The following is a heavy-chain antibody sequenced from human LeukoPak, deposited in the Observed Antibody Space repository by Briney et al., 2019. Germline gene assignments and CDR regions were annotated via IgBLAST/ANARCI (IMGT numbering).Heavy chain of an antibody. Sequence: PSQTLSLTCTVSGGSISSGDYYRSWIRQPPGKGLEWIGYIYYSGSTYYNPSLKSRVTISVDASENQFSLKLSSATAADTAVYYCARERGDIRYPEQYYMDVWGKGTTVTVSS. CDR3: ARERGDIRYPEQYYMDV. D-gene: IGHD3-9*01. V-gene: IGHV4-30-4*08. CDR2: IYYSGST. J-gene: IGHJ6*03. CDR1: GGSISSGDYY.